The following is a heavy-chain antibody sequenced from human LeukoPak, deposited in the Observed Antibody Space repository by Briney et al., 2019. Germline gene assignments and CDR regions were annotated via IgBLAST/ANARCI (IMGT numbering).Heavy chain of an antibody. Sequence: PGGSLRLSCAASGFTFISYAMHWVRQAPGKGLEWVSSISSSSSYIYYADSVKGRFTISRDSAKNSVYLQMNSLRAEDTAVYYCARDAYRDRYFDFWGQGSLVTVSS. CDR1: GFTFISYA. V-gene: IGHV3-21*01. D-gene: IGHD4-11*01. CDR3: ARDAYRDRYFDF. CDR2: ISSSSSYI. J-gene: IGHJ4*02.